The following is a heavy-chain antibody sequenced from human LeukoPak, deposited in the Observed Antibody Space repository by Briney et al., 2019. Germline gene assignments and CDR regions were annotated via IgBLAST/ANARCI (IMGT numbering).Heavy chain of an antibody. CDR1: GGSVSSGSYH. J-gene: IGHJ5*02. Sequence: PSETLSLTCTVSGGSVSSGSYHWSWIRQPPGKGLEWIGYIYYSGSTNYNPSLKSRVTISVDTSKNQFSLKLSSVTAADTAVYYCAGGIAAAGTLSPWGQGTLVTVSS. CDR2: IYYSGST. V-gene: IGHV4-61*01. CDR3: AGGIAAAGTLSP. D-gene: IGHD6-13*01.